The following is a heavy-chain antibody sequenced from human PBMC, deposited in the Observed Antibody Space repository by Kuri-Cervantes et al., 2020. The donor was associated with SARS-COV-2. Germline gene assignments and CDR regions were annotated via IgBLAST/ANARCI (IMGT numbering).Heavy chain of an antibody. D-gene: IGHD1-26*01. CDR1: GGSISSGGYY. CDR3: ARDNVLFSGSGFDL. V-gene: IGHV4-31*03. CDR2: IYYSGST. J-gene: IGHJ4*02. Sequence: SETLSLTCTVSGGSISSGGYYWSWIRQHPGKGLEWIGYIYYSGSTYYNPSLKSRVTISVDTSKNQFSLKLSSVTAADTAVYYCARDNVLFSGSGFDLWGQGILVTVSS.